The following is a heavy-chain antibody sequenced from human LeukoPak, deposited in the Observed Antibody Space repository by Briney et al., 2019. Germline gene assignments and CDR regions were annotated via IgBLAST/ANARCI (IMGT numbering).Heavy chain of an antibody. CDR2: IGVSADAT. CDR1: GFAFSSSA. Sequence: GGSLRLSCAASGFAFSSSAMSWVRQSPGKGLEWVSSIGVSADATYYADSVKGRFTISRDNSKNTLYLQMNSLRAEDTAVYYCAKAPPPVYYYDSRGAFDIWGQGTMVTVSS. J-gene: IGHJ3*02. V-gene: IGHV3-23*01. D-gene: IGHD3-22*01. CDR3: AKAPPPVYYYDSRGAFDI.